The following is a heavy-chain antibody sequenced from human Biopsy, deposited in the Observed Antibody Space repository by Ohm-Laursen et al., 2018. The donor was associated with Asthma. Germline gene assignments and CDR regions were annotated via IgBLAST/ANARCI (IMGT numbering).Heavy chain of an antibody. D-gene: IGHD2-21*01. J-gene: IGHJ4*02. CDR1: GFTFRSYA. Sequence: LSLTCAVSGFTFRSYAMHWVRQAPGKGLEWVAVGGSYYDGGLKYYADSVKGRFTISRDKSENTLYLQMNSLTAEDTAVYHCAKDERSYYGSDSKYMQPVPLGDWGQGTLVIVSA. V-gene: IGHV3-30-3*01. CDR2: GGSYYDGGLK. CDR3: AKDERSYYGSDSKYMQPVPLGD.